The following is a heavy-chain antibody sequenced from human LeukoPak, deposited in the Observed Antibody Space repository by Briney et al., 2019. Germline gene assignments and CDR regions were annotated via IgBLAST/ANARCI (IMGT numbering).Heavy chain of an antibody. CDR1: GYSFTNYW. CDR3: ARPAGYCSGGSCRTGDAFDI. Sequence: GESLKISCKGSGYSFTNYWIGWVRQMPGKGLEWMGIIYPGDSDTRYSPSFQGQVTISADKSISTAYLQWSSLKASDTAMYYCARPAGYCSGGSCRTGDAFDIWGQGTMVTVSS. CDR2: IYPGDSDT. J-gene: IGHJ3*02. V-gene: IGHV5-51*01. D-gene: IGHD2-15*01.